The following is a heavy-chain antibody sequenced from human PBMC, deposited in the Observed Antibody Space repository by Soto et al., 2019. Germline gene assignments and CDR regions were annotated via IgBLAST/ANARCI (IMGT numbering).Heavy chain of an antibody. Sequence: GGSLRLSCATSGFTFSSYWMHWVRQAPGKGLVWASRINSDGSSTSYADSVKGRFTISRGNAKNTLYLQMNSLRAEDTAVYYCARGIYYYYYYMDVWGKGTTVTVSS. CDR1: GFTFSSYW. CDR2: INSDGSST. CDR3: ARGIYYYYYYMDV. J-gene: IGHJ6*03. V-gene: IGHV3-74*01.